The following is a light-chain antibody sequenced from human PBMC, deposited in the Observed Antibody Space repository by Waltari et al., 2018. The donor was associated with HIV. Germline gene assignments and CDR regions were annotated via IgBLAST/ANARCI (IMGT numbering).Light chain of an antibody. CDR1: SSNIGSSA. CDR2: TNN. V-gene: IGLV1-44*01. J-gene: IGLJ1*01. Sequence: QSVLTQSPSASGTPGQRVTISCSGSSSNIGSSAVDWYQHLPGTAPKLLIHTNNQRPSGIPDRFSGSKAGTSASLAISGLQSEDESDYYCAAWDDSLNGYDFGSGTKVTVL. CDR3: AAWDDSLNGYD.